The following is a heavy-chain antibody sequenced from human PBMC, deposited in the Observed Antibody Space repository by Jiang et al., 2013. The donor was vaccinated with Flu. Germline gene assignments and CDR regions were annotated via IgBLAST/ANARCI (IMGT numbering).Heavy chain of an antibody. D-gene: IGHD5-12*01. CDR3: AKSGASGYPQPGAFDI. CDR1: GFTFDDYA. V-gene: IGHV3-9*01. Sequence: VQLVESGGGLVQPGRSLRLSCAASGFTFDDYAMHWVRQAPGKGLEWVSGISWNSGSIGYADSVKGRFTISRDNAKNSLYLQMNSLRAEDTALYYCAKSGASGYPQPGAFDIWGQGTMVTVSS. CDR2: ISWNSGSI. J-gene: IGHJ3*02.